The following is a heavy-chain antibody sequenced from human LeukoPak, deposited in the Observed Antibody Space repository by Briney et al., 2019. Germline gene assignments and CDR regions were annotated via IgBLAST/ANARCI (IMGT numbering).Heavy chain of an antibody. CDR2: ISTYNGNT. D-gene: IGHD3-22*01. V-gene: IGHV1-18*01. CDR3: ARVLGSHYYYDGSDYLDY. Sequence: ASAKVSCKASGYTFTSYSISWVRQAPGQGFEWMGWISTYNGNTNYAQRLQDRVTMTTDTSTSTAYMELRSLRSDDTAVYYCARVLGSHYYYDGSDYLDYWGQGTLVTVSS. CDR1: GYTFTSYS. J-gene: IGHJ4*02.